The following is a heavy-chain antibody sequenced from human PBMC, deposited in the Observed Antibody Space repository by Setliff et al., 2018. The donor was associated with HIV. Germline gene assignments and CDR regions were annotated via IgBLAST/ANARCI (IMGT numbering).Heavy chain of an antibody. D-gene: IGHD6-6*01. Sequence: GASLKISCKGSRYSFTSYWIAWVRQMPGKGLEWMGIIYPGDSDTRYSPSFQGQVTISADKSISTAYLQWSSLKASDTAMYYCARQRSIAARPNSAFDIWGQGTMVTVSS. CDR1: RYSFTSYW. CDR2: IYPGDSDT. J-gene: IGHJ3*02. V-gene: IGHV5-51*01. CDR3: ARQRSIAARPNSAFDI.